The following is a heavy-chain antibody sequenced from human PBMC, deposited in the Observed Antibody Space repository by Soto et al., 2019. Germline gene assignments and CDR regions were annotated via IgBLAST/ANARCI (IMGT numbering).Heavy chain of an antibody. D-gene: IGHD3-22*01. V-gene: IGHV1-8*01. Sequence: QVQLVKSGAEVKKPGASVKVSCKASGYTFTSYDINWVRQATGQGLEWMGWMNPNSGNTGYAQKSKGRDIKTRNTSISTTYMELNSLRSEDTAVYYCSTLYYYDSSGYYHFDYWGQGTLVNVSS. J-gene: IGHJ4*02. CDR3: STLYYYDSSGYYHFDY. CDR1: GYTFTSYD. CDR2: MNPNSGNT.